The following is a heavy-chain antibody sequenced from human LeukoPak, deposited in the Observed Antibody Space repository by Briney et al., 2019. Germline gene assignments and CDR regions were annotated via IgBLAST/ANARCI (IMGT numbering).Heavy chain of an antibody. Sequence: PSETLSLTCTVSGGSITSGTYYWSWIRQSAGKGLEWIGRIYTSGITDYNPSLESRVAISLDTSNNHFSLRLGSVTAADTAVYYCARSRARYYNSRGYYPDSWGQGTLVTVSS. V-gene: IGHV4-61*02. CDR2: IYTSGIT. CDR3: ARSRARYYNSRGYYPDS. CDR1: GGSITSGTYY. J-gene: IGHJ4*02. D-gene: IGHD3-22*01.